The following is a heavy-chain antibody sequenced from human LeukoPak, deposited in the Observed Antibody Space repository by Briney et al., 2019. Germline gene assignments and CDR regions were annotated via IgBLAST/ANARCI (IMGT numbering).Heavy chain of an antibody. CDR2: IYHGGST. CDR1: GYSISSGYY. V-gene: IGHV4-38-2*01. J-gene: IGHJ4*02. Sequence: SETLSLTCAVSGYSISSGYYWGWIRQPPGKGLEWIGSIYHGGSTYYNPSLKSRVTISVDTSKNQLSPKLSSVTAADTAVYYCARRRLMGSYYFDYWGQGTLVTVSS. CDR3: ARRRLMGSYYFDY. D-gene: IGHD1-26*01.